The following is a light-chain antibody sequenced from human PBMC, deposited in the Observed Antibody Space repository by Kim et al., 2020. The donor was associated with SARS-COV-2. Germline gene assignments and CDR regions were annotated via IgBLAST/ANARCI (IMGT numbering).Light chain of an antibody. Sequence: DIQMTQSPSTVSASVGDRVTITCRASQSISGWLAWYQHKPGKAPKLLIYKASTLETGVPSRFGGSGSGTEFTLTISSLQPDDFATYYCQQYNTYGWTFGQGTKVDIK. J-gene: IGKJ1*01. CDR2: KAS. CDR3: QQYNTYGWT. CDR1: QSISGW. V-gene: IGKV1-5*03.